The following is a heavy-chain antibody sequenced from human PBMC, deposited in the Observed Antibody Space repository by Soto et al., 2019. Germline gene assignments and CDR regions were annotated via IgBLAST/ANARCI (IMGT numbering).Heavy chain of an antibody. V-gene: IGHV3-11*06. J-gene: IGHJ6*02. Sequence: QVQLVESGGGLVKPGGSLRLSCAASGCTFSDYYMSWIRQAPGKGLEWVSYISSSSSYTNYADSVKGRFTISRDNAKNSLYLQMNSLRAEDTAVYYCARDKRGDYDGMDVWGQGTTVTVSS. CDR2: ISSSSSYT. CDR1: GCTFSDYY. CDR3: ARDKRGDYDGMDV.